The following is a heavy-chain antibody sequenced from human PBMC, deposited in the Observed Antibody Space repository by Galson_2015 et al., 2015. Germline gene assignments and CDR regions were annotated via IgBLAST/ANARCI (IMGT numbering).Heavy chain of an antibody. J-gene: IGHJ6*02. CDR1: GFTFSSYG. D-gene: IGHD2-2*01. CDR2: ISYDGSNK. CDR3: ARYSSTSRRTGSMDV. V-gene: IGHV3-30*03. Sequence: SLRLSCAASGFTFSSYGMHWVRQAPGKGLEWVAVISYDGSNKYYADSVKGRFTISRDNSKNTLYLQMNSLRAEDTAVYYCARYSSTSRRTGSMDVWGQGTTVAVSS.